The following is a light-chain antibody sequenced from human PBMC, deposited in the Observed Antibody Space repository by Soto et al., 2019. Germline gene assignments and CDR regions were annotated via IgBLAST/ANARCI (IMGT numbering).Light chain of an antibody. CDR1: QSVSNNY. CDR2: GAS. V-gene: IGKV3-20*01. Sequence: IVLTQSPGTVSLSPGERATLSCGASQSVSNNYLAWYQQKPGQAPRLLIYGASNRATGIPDSFSGSGSGTEFTLTISRLEPEDSAVYYCQQYGSSGTFGQGTKVDIK. J-gene: IGKJ1*01. CDR3: QQYGSSGT.